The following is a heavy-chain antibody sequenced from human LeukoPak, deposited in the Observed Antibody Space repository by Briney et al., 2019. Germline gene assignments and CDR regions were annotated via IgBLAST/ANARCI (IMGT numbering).Heavy chain of an antibody. CDR2: ISGSGGST. V-gene: IGHV3-23*01. Sequence: PGGSLRLSCAASGFTFSDYHMSWVRQAPGKGLEWVSAISGSGGSTYYADSVKGRFTISRDNSKNTLYLQMNSLRAEDTAVYYCAKDASTYGAVAGRYYWGQGTLVTVSS. CDR1: GFTFSDYH. CDR3: AKDASTYGAVAGRYY. D-gene: IGHD6-19*01. J-gene: IGHJ4*02.